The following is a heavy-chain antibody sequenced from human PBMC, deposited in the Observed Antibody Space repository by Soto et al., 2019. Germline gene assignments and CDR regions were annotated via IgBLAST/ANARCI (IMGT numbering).Heavy chain of an antibody. CDR3: ARSIAVADRNVHPYY. V-gene: IGHV3-11*01. J-gene: IGHJ4*02. D-gene: IGHD6-19*01. CDR1: GFTFSDYY. Sequence: QVQLVESGGGLVKPGGSLRISCAASGFTFSDYYMSWIRHAPGKGLEWVSYISSSGSTIYYAGSVKGRFTISRNNAKNSLDLQMSSRRAMDKVVYYGARSIAVADRNVHPYYWGQGTLVTVS. CDR2: ISSSGSTI.